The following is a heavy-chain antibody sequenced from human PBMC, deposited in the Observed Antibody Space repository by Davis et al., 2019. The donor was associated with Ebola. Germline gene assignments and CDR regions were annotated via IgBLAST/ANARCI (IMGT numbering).Heavy chain of an antibody. V-gene: IGHV1-18*01. D-gene: IGHD5-18*01. Sequence: ASVKVSCKASGYTFTSYGISWVRQAPGQGLEWMGWISAYNGNTNYAQKLQGRVTMTTDTSTSTAYMELSSLRSEDTAVYYCARDRKEIQLWLRYSYYYYGMDVWGQGTTVTVSS. J-gene: IGHJ6*02. CDR1: GYTFTSYG. CDR3: ARDRKEIQLWLRYSYYYYGMDV. CDR2: ISAYNGNT.